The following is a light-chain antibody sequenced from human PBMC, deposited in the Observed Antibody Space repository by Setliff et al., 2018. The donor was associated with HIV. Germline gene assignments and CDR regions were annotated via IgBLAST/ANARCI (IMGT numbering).Light chain of an antibody. Sequence: SYELTQPPSVSVSPGQTASITCSGDKLGDKYACWYQQKPGQSPVLVIYQDNKRPSGIPERFSGSNSGNTATLTISGTQAMDEADYYCQAWDSSTLHVFGTGTKATVL. CDR3: QAWDSSTLHV. V-gene: IGLV3-1*01. CDR1: KLGDKY. J-gene: IGLJ1*01. CDR2: QDN.